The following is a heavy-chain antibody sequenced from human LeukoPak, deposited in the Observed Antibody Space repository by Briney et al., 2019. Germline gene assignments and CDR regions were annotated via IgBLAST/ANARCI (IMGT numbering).Heavy chain of an antibody. V-gene: IGHV3-23*01. CDR1: GFTFSDFA. J-gene: IGHJ4*02. CDR3: ASSPSYSSSWYALDS. CDR2: ISDTGGST. Sequence: GGSLRLSCLASGFTFSDFAMNWVRQAPGKGLEWVSTISDTGGSTFYADSVKGRFTISRDSSKNTLYLQMNTLRAGDTAVYYCASSPSYSSSWYALDSWGQGTLVTVSS. D-gene: IGHD6-13*01.